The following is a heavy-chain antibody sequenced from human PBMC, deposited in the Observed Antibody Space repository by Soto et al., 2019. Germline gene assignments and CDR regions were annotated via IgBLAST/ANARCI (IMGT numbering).Heavy chain of an antibody. Sequence: ASVKVSCKASGGTFSSYAISWVRQAPGQGLEWMGGIIPIFGTANYAQKFQGRVTITADESTSTAYMELSSLRSEDTAVYYCARFSSGWYDPSSRALPPIDYWGQGTLVTVSS. CDR1: GGTFSSYA. CDR2: IIPIFGTA. CDR3: ARFSSGWYDPSSRALPPIDY. V-gene: IGHV1-69*13. D-gene: IGHD6-19*01. J-gene: IGHJ4*02.